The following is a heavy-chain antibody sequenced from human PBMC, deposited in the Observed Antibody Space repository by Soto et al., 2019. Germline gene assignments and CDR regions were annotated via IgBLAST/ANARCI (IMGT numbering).Heavy chain of an antibody. CDR2: IYYSGST. Sequence: QVQLQESGPGLVKPSQTLSLTCTVSGGSISSGGYYWSWIRQHPGKGLEWIGYIYYSGSTYYNPSLKNRVSISVDTSKNQFSLKLSSVTAADTAVHYCARLPYDILEGGMDVWGQGTTVTVSS. D-gene: IGHD3-9*01. CDR1: GGSISSGGYY. CDR3: ARLPYDILEGGMDV. J-gene: IGHJ6*02. V-gene: IGHV4-31*03.